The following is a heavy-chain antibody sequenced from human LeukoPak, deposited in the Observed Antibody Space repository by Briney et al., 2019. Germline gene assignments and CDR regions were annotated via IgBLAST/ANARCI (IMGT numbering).Heavy chain of an antibody. J-gene: IGHJ4*02. CDR1: GFTFSNYG. Sequence: PGRSLRLSCAASGFTFSNYGMHWVRQAPGKGLEWVAVTLYDGSNNYYADSVKGRFTISRDDSNNTLYLQMHSLRAEDTALYSCARDEGAFGGIIVPRDWGQGTLVTVSS. V-gene: IGHV3-30*03. CDR3: ARDEGAFGGIIVPRD. CDR2: TLYDGSNN. D-gene: IGHD3-16*02.